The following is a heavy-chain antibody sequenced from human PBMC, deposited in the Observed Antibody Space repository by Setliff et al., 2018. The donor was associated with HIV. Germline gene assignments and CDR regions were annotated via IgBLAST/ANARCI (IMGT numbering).Heavy chain of an antibody. D-gene: IGHD3-22*01. Sequence: ASVKVSCKASGYTFTGYYMHWVRQAPGQGLEWMGWINPNNGGTNYAKKFQGRVTMTRDKSISTAYMELSRLRSDDPAVYYCARDYHDSSGYIFFPGLPDYWGQGTLVTVSS. CDR1: GYTFTGYY. J-gene: IGHJ4*02. V-gene: IGHV1-2*02. CDR2: INPNNGGT. CDR3: ARDYHDSSGYIFFPGLPDY.